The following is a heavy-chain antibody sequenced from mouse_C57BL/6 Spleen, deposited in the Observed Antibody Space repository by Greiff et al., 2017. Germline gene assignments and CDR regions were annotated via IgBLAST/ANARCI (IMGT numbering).Heavy chain of an antibody. CDR1: GYTFTDYY. J-gene: IGHJ2*01. CDR3: ARDYYGEDYFDY. D-gene: IGHD1-1*01. CDR2: INPYNGGT. Sequence: VQLQQSGPVLVKPGASVKMSCKASGYTFTDYYMNWVKQSHGKSLEWIGVINPYNGGTSYNQKFKGKATLTVDKSSSTAYMELNSLTSEDSAVYYCARDYYGEDYFDYWGQGTTLTVSS. V-gene: IGHV1-19*01.